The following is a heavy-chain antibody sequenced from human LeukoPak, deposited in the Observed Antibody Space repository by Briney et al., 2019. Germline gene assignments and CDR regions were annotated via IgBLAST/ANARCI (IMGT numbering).Heavy chain of an antibody. CDR1: GYSISSGYY. CDR2: IYHSGST. Sequence: PSETLSLTCAVSGYSISSGYYWGWIRQPPGKGLEWIGSIYHSGSTYYNPSLKSRVTISVDTSKTQFTLKLSSVTAADTAVYYCARHPPSSDCSSTSCYVYYYYMDVWGKGTTVTVSS. D-gene: IGHD2-2*01. J-gene: IGHJ6*03. V-gene: IGHV4-38-2*01. CDR3: ARHPPSSDCSSTSCYVYYYYMDV.